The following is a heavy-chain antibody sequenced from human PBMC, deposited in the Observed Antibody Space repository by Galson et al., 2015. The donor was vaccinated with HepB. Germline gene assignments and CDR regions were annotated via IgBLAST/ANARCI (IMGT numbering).Heavy chain of an antibody. CDR1: GYTFTSSG. Sequence: SVKVSCKASGYTFTSSGFSWVRQAPGQGLEWMGWISAYNGNTNYAQKLQGRVTMTTDTSTSTAYMELRSLRSDDTAVYYCSSPLAYGGNSNPSYYYGMDVWGQGTTVTVSS. CDR3: SSPLAYGGNSNPSYYYGMDV. D-gene: IGHD4-23*01. V-gene: IGHV1-18*01. CDR2: ISAYNGNT. J-gene: IGHJ6*02.